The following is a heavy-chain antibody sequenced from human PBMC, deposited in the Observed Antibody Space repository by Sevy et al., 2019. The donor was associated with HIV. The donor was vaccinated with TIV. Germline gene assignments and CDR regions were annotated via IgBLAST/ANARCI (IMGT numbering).Heavy chain of an antibody. CDR1: GYTFTSYG. D-gene: IGHD6-19*01. J-gene: IGHJ5*02. Sequence: ASVKVSCKASGYTFTSYGITWVRQAPGQGLEWMGWISNYNSMRKSAQKFQDRVTMTTDTSTSTAYMELRSLRKDDTAMYYCARGVSVVAGTGVRFDPWGQGTLVTVSS. CDR2: ISNYNSMR. CDR3: ARGVSVVAGTGVRFDP. V-gene: IGHV1-18*01.